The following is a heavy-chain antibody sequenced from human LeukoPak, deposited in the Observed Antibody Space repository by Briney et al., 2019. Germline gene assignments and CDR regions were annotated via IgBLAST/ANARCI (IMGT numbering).Heavy chain of an antibody. CDR1: GFTFSIYS. CDR3: ARGGNGNYLDAFDI. V-gene: IGHV3-21*06. Sequence: GGSLRLSCTASGFTFSIYSMNWVRQAPGKGLEWVSYISGSSSYIYSADSLKGRFTISRDNARNSLYLPMNSLRADDTAVYYCARGGNGNYLDAFDIWGQGTMVTVSS. CDR2: ISGSSSYI. D-gene: IGHD1-26*01. J-gene: IGHJ3*02.